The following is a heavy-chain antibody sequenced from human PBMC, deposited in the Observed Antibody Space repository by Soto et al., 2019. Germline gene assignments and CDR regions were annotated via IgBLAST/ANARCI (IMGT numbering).Heavy chain of an antibody. CDR1: GFTFRSSG. CDR2: IWYDGSSK. D-gene: IGHD2-2*01. V-gene: IGHV3-33*08. J-gene: IGHJ6*02. CDR3: ARDPVVVIPASLPYYFSYGIDV. Sequence: GGSLRLSCAASGFTFRSSGMHWVRQAPGKGLEWVAVIWYDGSSKYYADSVKGRFTISRDNSKNTLYLQMNSLRAEDTAVFYYARDPVVVIPASLPYYFSYGIDVRGQGTTVTVSS.